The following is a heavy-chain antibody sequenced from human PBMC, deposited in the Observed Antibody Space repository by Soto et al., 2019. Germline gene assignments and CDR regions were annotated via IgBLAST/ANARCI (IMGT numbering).Heavy chain of an antibody. D-gene: IGHD3-3*01. Sequence: EVQLVESGGGLVQPGGSLRLCCAASGFTFSSYWMSWVRQAPGKGLEWVANIKQDGSEKYYVDSVKGRFTISRDNAKNSLYLQMNSLRAEDTAVYYCARDYDFWSGYYILLDVWGKGTTVTVSS. CDR2: IKQDGSEK. V-gene: IGHV3-7*01. CDR1: GFTFSSYW. CDR3: ARDYDFWSGYYILLDV. J-gene: IGHJ6*04.